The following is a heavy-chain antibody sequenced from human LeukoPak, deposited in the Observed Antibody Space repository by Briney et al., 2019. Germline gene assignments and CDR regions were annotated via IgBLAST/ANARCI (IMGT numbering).Heavy chain of an antibody. D-gene: IGHD2-2*01. Sequence: PGGSLRLSCAASGFTVSSNYMSWVRQAPGKGLEWVSVIYSGGSTYYADSVKGRFTISRDNSKNTLYLQMNSLRAEDTAVYYCASCSSTGREYYYYYYGMDVWGKGTTVTVSS. V-gene: IGHV3-53*01. J-gene: IGHJ6*04. CDR1: GFTVSSNY. CDR3: ASCSSTGREYYYYYYGMDV. CDR2: IYSGGST.